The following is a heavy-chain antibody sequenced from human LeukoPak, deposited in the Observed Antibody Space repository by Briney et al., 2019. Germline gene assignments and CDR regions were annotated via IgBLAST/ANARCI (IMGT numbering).Heavy chain of an antibody. CDR2: INPNSGGT. V-gene: IGHV1-2*04. J-gene: IGHJ5*02. D-gene: IGHD2/OR15-2a*01. CDR3: ARGIADSRGDWFDP. CDR1: GYTFTGYY. Sequence: ASVKVSCTASGYTFTGYYMHWVRQAPGQGLEWMGWINPNSGGTNYAQKFQGWVTMTRDTSISTAYMELSRLRSDDTAVYYCARGIADSRGDWFDPWGQGTLVTVSS.